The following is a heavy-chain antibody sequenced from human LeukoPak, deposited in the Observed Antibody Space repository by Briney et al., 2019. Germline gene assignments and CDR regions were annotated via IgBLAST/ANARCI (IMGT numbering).Heavy chain of an antibody. CDR2: IYTSGST. Sequence: SETLSLTCTVSGGSISSYYWSWIRQPAGKGLEWIGRIYTSGSTNYNPSLKSRVTMSVDTSKNQFSLKLSSVPAADTAVYYCGMRQPIAAGDYFDYWGQGTLVTVSS. CDR3: GMRQPIAAGDYFDY. J-gene: IGHJ4*02. CDR1: GGSISSYY. V-gene: IGHV4-4*07. D-gene: IGHD6-25*01.